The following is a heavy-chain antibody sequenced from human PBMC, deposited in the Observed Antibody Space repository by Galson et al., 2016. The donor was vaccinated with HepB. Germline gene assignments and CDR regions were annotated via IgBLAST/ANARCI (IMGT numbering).Heavy chain of an antibody. J-gene: IGHJ4*02. D-gene: IGHD2/OR15-2a*01. CDR2: IYWDDDK. V-gene: IGHV2-5*02. CDR3: LHRQGVFESREYYVDD. Sequence: PALVKPTQTLTLTCTFSGFSLSTSGVSVGWIRQPPGKALEWLARIYWDDDKRYSPSLKSRVTITKDTSKNQAVLIMTNMDPLDTATYYCLHRQGVFESREYYVDDWGPRILVPVSS. CDR1: GFSLSTSGVS.